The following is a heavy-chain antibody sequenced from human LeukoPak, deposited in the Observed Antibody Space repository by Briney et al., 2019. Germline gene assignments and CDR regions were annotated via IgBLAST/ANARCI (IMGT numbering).Heavy chain of an antibody. CDR1: GGSISSYY. J-gene: IGHJ4*02. Sequence: PSETLSLTCTASGGSISSYYWSWIRQPPGKGLEWLGYIYYSGSTNYNPSLKSRVTISVDTSKNQFSLKLSSVTAADTAVYYCARASESGSYAAYWGQGTLVTVSS. CDR2: IYYSGST. V-gene: IGHV4-59*01. D-gene: IGHD1-26*01. CDR3: ARASESGSYAAY.